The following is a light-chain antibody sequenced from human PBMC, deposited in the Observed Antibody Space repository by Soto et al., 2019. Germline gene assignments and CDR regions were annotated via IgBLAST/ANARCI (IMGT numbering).Light chain of an antibody. V-gene: IGKV3-20*01. CDR1: QSVSSSY. Sequence: EIVLTQSPGTLSLSPGERATLSCRASQSVSSSYLAWYQQKPGQAPRLLICGAYSRATGIPDRFSGSGSRTDFTLIISRLWPEDFAVSYCQQCGHSPSTFGQATNLQIK. CDR3: QQCGHSPST. J-gene: IGKJ2*01. CDR2: GAY.